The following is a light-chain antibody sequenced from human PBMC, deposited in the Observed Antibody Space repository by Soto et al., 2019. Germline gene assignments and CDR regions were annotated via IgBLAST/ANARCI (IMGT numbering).Light chain of an antibody. CDR1: SANIGAAYN. Sequence: QSVLTQPPSVSGAPGQRVTISCTGSSANIGAAYNVDWYQQLPGTAPKLLIYGNNNRPSGVPARFSGSKSGTSASLAIGTRQAVNEGDYFCQSHYSCLSGDVFGTGTKVNVL. CDR3: QSHYSCLSGDV. V-gene: IGLV1-40*01. J-gene: IGLJ1*01. CDR2: GNN.